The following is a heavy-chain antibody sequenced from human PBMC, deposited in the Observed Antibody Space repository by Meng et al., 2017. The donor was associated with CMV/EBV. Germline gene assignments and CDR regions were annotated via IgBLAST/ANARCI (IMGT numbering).Heavy chain of an antibody. CDR2: IYHSGST. CDR3: ARAGRQQQLAY. D-gene: IGHD6-13*01. V-gene: IGHV4-4*02. J-gene: IGHJ4*02. Sequence: TCAVSGGSISSSNWWSWVRQPPGKGLEWIGEIYHSGSTNYNPSLKRRVTISVDKSKNQFSLKLSSVTAADTAVYYCARAGRQQQLAYWGQGTLVTVSS. CDR1: GGSISSSNW.